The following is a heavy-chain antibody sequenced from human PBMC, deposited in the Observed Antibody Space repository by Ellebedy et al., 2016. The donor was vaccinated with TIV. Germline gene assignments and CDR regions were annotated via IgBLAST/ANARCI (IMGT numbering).Heavy chain of an antibody. Sequence: LRLSXTVSGGSISSYYWSWIRQPAGKGLEWIGRIYTSGSTYYNPSLKSRVTISVDTSKNQFSLKLSSVTAADTAVYYCAAYCSSTSCYTWFDPWGQGTLVTVSS. CDR3: AAYCSSTSCYTWFDP. CDR1: GGSISSYY. J-gene: IGHJ5*02. CDR2: IYTSGST. V-gene: IGHV4-4*07. D-gene: IGHD2-2*02.